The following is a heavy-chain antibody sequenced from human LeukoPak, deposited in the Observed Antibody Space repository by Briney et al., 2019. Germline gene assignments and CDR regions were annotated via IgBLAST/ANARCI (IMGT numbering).Heavy chain of an antibody. V-gene: IGHV4-59*01. D-gene: IGHD3-22*01. J-gene: IGHJ2*01. CDR2: IYYSGST. CDR3: ARVHSSGYYVDWYFDL. Sequence: PSETLSLTCTVSGGSISSYYWSWIRQPPGKGLEWIGYIYYSGSTNYNPSLKSRVTISVDTSKNQFSLKLSSVTVADTAVYYCARVHSSGYYVDWYFDLWGRGTLVTVSS. CDR1: GGSISSYY.